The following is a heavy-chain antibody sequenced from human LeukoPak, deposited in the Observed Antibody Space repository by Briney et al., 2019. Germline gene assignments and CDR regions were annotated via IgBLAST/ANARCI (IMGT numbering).Heavy chain of an antibody. CDR2: IIPIFGTA. J-gene: IGHJ4*02. Sequence: SVKVSFKASGGTFSSYAISWVLQAPGQGLEWMGGIIPIFGTANYAQKFQGRVTITADESTSTAYMELSSLRSEDTAVYYCARDRLNYYGSGSYSHYFDYWGQGTLVTVSS. D-gene: IGHD3-10*01. CDR1: GGTFSSYA. V-gene: IGHV1-69*01. CDR3: ARDRLNYYGSGSYSHYFDY.